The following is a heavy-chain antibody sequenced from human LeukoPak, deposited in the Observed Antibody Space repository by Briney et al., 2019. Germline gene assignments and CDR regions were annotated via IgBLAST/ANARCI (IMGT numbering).Heavy chain of an antibody. CDR3: ARAYGSGTQRTFDY. V-gene: IGHV4-34*01. CDR1: GGSFSGYY. CDR2: INHSGST. D-gene: IGHD3-10*01. J-gene: IGHJ4*02. Sequence: SETLSLTCAVYGGSFSGYYWRWIRQPPGKGLEWIGEINHSGSTNYNPSLKSRVTISVDTSKNQSSLKLSSVTAADTAVYYCARAYGSGTQRTFDYWGQGTLVTVSS.